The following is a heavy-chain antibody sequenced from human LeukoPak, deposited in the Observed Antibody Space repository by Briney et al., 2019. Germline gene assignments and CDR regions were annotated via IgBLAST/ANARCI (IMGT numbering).Heavy chain of an antibody. J-gene: IGHJ3*02. CDR2: INPNSGGT. CDR3: ARVNVLRYFDWLGRGAFDI. V-gene: IGHV1-2*02. CDR1: GYTFTGYY. D-gene: IGHD3-9*01. Sequence: ASVKVSCKASGYTFTGYYMHWVRQAPGQGLEWMGWINPNSGGTNYAQKFQGRVTMTRDTSISTVYMELSSLRSEDTAVYYCARVNVLRYFDWLGRGAFDIWGQGTMVTVSS.